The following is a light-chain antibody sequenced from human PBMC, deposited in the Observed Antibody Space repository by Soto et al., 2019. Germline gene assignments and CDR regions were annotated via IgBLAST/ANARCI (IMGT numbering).Light chain of an antibody. V-gene: IGKV3-20*01. CDR1: QSVSSSY. J-gene: IGKJ5*01. CDR3: QQYGGSPIT. CDR2: GAS. Sequence: EIVLTQSPGTLCLSPGERATLSCRASQSVSSSYLAWYQQKPGQAPRLFIHGASSRATGIPDRISGSGSGTDFTLTISRLEPEDFAVYYCQQYGGSPITFGQGTRLEI.